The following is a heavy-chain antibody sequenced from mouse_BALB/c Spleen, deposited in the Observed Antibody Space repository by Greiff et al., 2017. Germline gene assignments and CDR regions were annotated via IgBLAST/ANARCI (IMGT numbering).Heavy chain of an antibody. D-gene: IGHD3-3*01. CDR2: IDPANGNT. Sequence: VQLQQSGAELVKPGASVKLSCTASGFNIKDTYMHWVKQRPEQGLEWIGRIDPANGNTKYDPKFQGKATITADTSSNTAYLQLSSLTSEDTAVYYCEGQFAYWGQGTLVTVSA. J-gene: IGHJ3*01. CDR3: EGQFAY. CDR1: GFNIKDTY. V-gene: IGHV14-3*02.